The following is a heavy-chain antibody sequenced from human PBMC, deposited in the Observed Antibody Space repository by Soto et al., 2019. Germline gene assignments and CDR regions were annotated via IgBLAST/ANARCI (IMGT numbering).Heavy chain of an antibody. D-gene: IGHD6-13*01. CDR2: IDPVDSYA. Sequence: PXESLKMSFKGSGFSFANYWISWVRQMPGKGLEWMGNIDPVDSYANYSPSFQGHVTFSVDTSISTAYLQWSSLKASDTAMYFCARIESIARNWFDPWGQGTLVTVS. V-gene: IGHV5-10-1*01. CDR1: GFSFANYW. CDR3: ARIESIARNWFDP. J-gene: IGHJ5*02.